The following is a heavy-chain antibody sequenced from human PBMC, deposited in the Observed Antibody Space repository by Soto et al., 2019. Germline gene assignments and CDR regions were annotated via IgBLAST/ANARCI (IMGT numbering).Heavy chain of an antibody. CDR2: IFSSDEK. CDR3: ARAVDRAISDIWFDP. J-gene: IGHJ5*02. CDR1: GFSLSNAGMG. V-gene: IGHV2-26*01. Sequence: SGPTLVNPTETLTLTCTVSGFSLSNAGMGVSWIRQPPGKALEWLAHIFSSDEKSYRTSLETRLTVSKDTSKSQVVLTMTNMDPLDTATYYCARAVDRAISDIWFDPWGQGTQVTVSA. D-gene: IGHD5-18*01.